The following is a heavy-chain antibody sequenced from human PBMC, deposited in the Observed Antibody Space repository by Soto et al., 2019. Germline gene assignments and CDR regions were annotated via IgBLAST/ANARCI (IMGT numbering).Heavy chain of an antibody. J-gene: IGHJ6*02. CDR3: ARDREYYYDSSGNYYYHYGMDV. CDR1: GYTFTNYG. CDR2: ISGYNGNT. D-gene: IGHD3-22*01. V-gene: IGHV1-18*04. Sequence: QVQLVESGAAVKKPGASVKVSCKASGYTFTNYGLSWVRQAPGQGLEWMGWISGYNGNTKYAQKFQGRVTMTTDTPTNTAYMDLRSLRSDDTAVYYCARDREYYYDSSGNYYYHYGMDVWGQGTTVTVS.